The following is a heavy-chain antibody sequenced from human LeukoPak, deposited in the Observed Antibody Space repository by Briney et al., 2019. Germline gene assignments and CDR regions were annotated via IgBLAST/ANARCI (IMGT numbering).Heavy chain of an antibody. CDR1: GFTFSGYS. D-gene: IGHD3-22*01. Sequence: GGSLRLSCAASGFTFSGYSMNWVRQAPGKGLEWVSYISSRSGTIYYADSVKGRFTISRDNAKNSLYLQMNSLRDEGTAVYYCSAPPNHYDSSGSKRDYWGQGTLVTVSS. V-gene: IGHV3-48*02. J-gene: IGHJ4*02. CDR3: SAPPNHYDSSGSKRDY. CDR2: ISSRSGTI.